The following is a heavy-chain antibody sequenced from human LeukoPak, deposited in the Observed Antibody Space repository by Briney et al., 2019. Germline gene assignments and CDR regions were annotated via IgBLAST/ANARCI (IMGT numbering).Heavy chain of an antibody. CDR3: ARVSGILGY. Sequence: GGSLRLSCAASGFTFSSYSMNWVRQAPGKGLEWVSYISSSSSTIYYADSVKGRFTISRDNAKSSLYLQMNSLRAEDTAVYYCARVSGILGYWGQGTLVTVSS. CDR1: GFTFSSYS. CDR2: ISSSSSTI. V-gene: IGHV3-48*01. D-gene: IGHD2-15*01. J-gene: IGHJ4*02.